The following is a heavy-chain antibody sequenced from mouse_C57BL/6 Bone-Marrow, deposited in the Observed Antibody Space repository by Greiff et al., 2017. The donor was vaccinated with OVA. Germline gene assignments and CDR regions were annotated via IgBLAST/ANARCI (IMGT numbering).Heavy chain of an antibody. J-gene: IGHJ2*01. CDR3: ARALYGYTDFDY. CDR1: GYTFTSYG. D-gene: IGHD2-2*01. V-gene: IGHV1-81*01. CDR2: IYPRSGNT. Sequence: VQLQQSGAELARPGASVKLSCKASGYTFTSYGISWVKQRTGQGLEWIGEIYPRSGNTYYNEKFQGQATLTADKSSSTAYMELRSLTSEDSAVYFCARALYGYTDFDYWGQGTTLTVSS.